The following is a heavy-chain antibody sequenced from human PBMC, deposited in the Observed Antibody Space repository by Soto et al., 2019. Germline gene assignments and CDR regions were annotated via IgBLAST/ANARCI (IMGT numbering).Heavy chain of an antibody. CDR3: ARDRKDHGDVIYYYGMDV. J-gene: IGHJ6*02. CDR1: GFTFSSYW. D-gene: IGHD4-17*01. V-gene: IGHV3-7*05. CDR2: IKQDGSEK. Sequence: GGSLRLSCAASGFTFSSYWMSWVRQAPGKGLEWVANIKQDGSEKYYVDSVKGRFTISRDNAKNSLYLQMNSLRAEDTAVYYCARDRKDHGDVIYYYGMDVWGQGTTVTVSS.